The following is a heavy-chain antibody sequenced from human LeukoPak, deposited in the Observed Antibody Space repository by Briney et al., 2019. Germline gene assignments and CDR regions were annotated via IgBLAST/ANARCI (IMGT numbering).Heavy chain of an antibody. V-gene: IGHV1-8*03. CDR1: GYTFTSYD. CDR3: AIAAADFYYYYYMDV. D-gene: IGHD6-13*01. CDR2: MNPNSGKT. J-gene: IGHJ6*03. Sequence: ASVKVSRKASGYTFTSYDINWVRQATGQGLEWMAYMNPNSGKTVFAQSFRGRLTITRSTSMSTAYMELSSLRSQDTAVYYCAIAAADFYYYYYMDVWGKGTTVTVSS.